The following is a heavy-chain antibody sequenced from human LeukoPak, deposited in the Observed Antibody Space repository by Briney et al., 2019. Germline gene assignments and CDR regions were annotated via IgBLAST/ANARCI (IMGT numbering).Heavy chain of an antibody. CDR3: ARKSSGYYPD. V-gene: IGHV3-21*01. CDR1: GFTFSSHV. D-gene: IGHD3-22*01. J-gene: IGHJ4*02. Sequence: GGSLRLSCAASGFTFSSHVMNWVRQAPGKGLEWVSSISSSSSYIYYADSVKGRFTISRDNAKNSLYLQMNSLRAEDTAVYYCARKSSGYYPDWGQGTLVTVSS. CDR2: ISSSSSYI.